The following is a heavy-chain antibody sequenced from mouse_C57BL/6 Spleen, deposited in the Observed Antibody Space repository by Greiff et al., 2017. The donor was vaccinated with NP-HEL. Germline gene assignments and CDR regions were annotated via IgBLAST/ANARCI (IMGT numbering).Heavy chain of an antibody. V-gene: IGHV1-54*01. Sequence: VQLQQSGAELVRPGTSVKVSCKASGYAFTNYLIEWVKQRPGQGLEWIGVINPGSGGTNYNEKFKGKATLTADKSSSTAYMQLSSLTSEDSAVYFCARGGGSSPRGFAYWGQGTLVTVSA. D-gene: IGHD1-1*01. J-gene: IGHJ3*01. CDR1: GYAFTNYL. CDR2: INPGSGGT. CDR3: ARGGGSSPRGFAY.